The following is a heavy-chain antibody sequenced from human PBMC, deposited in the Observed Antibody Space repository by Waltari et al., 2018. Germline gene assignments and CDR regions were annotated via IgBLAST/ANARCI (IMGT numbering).Heavy chain of an antibody. CDR1: GYTFTSYA. V-gene: IGHV1-3*01. D-gene: IGHD2-8*01. J-gene: IGHJ6*02. CDR3: ARSPPLMVYAMRGMDV. CDR2: INAGNGNT. Sequence: QVQLVQSGAEVKKPGASVKVSCKAPGYTFTSYAMHWVRRAPGQRLEWMGWINAGNGNTKYSQKFQGRVTITRDTSASTAYMELSSLRSEDTAVYYCARSPPLMVYAMRGMDVWGQWTTVTVSS.